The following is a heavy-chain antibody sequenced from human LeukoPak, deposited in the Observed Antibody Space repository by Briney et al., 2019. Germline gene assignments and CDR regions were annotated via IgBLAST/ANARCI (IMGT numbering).Heavy chain of an antibody. CDR1: GGTFSSYA. CDR3: ARSLWWYPEDAFDI. D-gene: IGHD4-23*01. Sequence: SSVKVSCKASGGTFSSYAISWVRPAPGQGLEWMGGIIPIFGTANYAQKFQGRVTITTDESTSTAYMELSSLRSEDTAVYYCARSLWWYPEDAFDIWGQGTMVTVSS. CDR2: IIPIFGTA. V-gene: IGHV1-69*05. J-gene: IGHJ3*02.